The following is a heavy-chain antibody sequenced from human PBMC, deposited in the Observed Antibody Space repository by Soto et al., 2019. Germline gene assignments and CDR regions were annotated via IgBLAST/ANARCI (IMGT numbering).Heavy chain of an antibody. V-gene: IGHV4-34*01. D-gene: IGHD4-17*01. J-gene: IGHJ5*02. CDR2: INHSGST. CDR1: GGSFSGYY. Sequence: SETLSLTCAVYGGSFSGYYWSWIRQPPGKGLEWIGEINHSGSTNYNPSLKSRVAISVDTSKNQFSLKLSSVTAADTAVYYCARGTLPGHYGDHATVYDWFDPWGQGPLVTVSS. CDR3: ARGTLPGHYGDHATVYDWFDP.